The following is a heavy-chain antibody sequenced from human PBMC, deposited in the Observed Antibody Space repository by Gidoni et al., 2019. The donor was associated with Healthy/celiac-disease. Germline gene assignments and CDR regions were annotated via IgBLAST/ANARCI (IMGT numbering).Heavy chain of an antibody. CDR1: GYTFTSYG. CDR3: AHTQQVAGTHWFDP. V-gene: IGHV1-18*01. Sequence: QVQLVQSGAEVKKPGASVKVSCKASGYTFTSYGISWVRQAPGQGLEWMGWISAYNGNTTYEQKLQGRVTMTTDTSTSTAYMELRSLRSDDTAVDYCAHTQQVAGTHWFDPWGQGTLVTVSS. J-gene: IGHJ5*02. D-gene: IGHD6-19*01. CDR2: ISAYNGNT.